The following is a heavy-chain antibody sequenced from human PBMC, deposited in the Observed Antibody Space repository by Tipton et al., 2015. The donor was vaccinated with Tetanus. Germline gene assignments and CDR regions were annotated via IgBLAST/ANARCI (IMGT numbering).Heavy chain of an antibody. D-gene: IGHD3-3*02. V-gene: IGHV4-61*08. CDR1: DGPVSSGGFY. Sequence: TLSLTCSVSDGPVSSGGFYWGWVRQVTGKGLEWIGSIHDSGTTNYNPSLKSRLTMSVDTSNNLFSLKLTSVTAADTAVYYCARVQLSSSFLKYNWLDPWGQGTLVTVAS. J-gene: IGHJ5*02. CDR3: ARVQLSSSFLKYNWLDP. CDR2: IHDSGTT.